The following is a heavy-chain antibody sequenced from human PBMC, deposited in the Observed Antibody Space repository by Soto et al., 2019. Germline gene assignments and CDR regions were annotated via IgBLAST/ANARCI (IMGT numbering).Heavy chain of an antibody. J-gene: IGHJ3*02. V-gene: IGHV4-34*01. D-gene: IGHD2-15*01. CDR3: ARGGGYCSGSSCDRTPRAFDI. CDR1: GGSFSGYY. Sequence: QVQLQQWGAGLLKPSETLSLTCAVYGGSFSGYYWSWIRQPPGKGLEWIGEINHSGSTNYNPSLKSRVTISVDTSKNQFSLKLSSVTAADTAVYYCARGGGYCSGSSCDRTPRAFDIWGQGTMVTVSS. CDR2: INHSGST.